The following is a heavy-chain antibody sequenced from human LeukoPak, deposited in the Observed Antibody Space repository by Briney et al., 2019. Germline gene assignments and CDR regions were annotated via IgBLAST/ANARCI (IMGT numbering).Heavy chain of an antibody. V-gene: IGHV4-38-2*02. D-gene: IGHD3-22*01. Sequence: SETLSLTCTVSGYSISSGYYWGWIRQPPGKGLEWIGSIYHSGSTYYNPSLKSRVTISVDTSKNQFSLKLSSVTAADTAVYYCARDVIGLITTPFDYWGQGTLVTVSS. J-gene: IGHJ4*02. CDR2: IYHSGST. CDR1: GYSISSGYY. CDR3: ARDVIGLITTPFDY.